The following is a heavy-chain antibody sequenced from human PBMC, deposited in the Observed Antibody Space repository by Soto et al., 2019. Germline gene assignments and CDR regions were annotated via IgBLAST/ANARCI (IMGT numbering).Heavy chain of an antibody. J-gene: IGHJ4*02. CDR1: GGSISTYY. D-gene: IGHD3-3*01. CDR2: IYYNGRT. V-gene: IGHV4-59*01. CDR3: ARDGSGYDFWSGPYFFDY. Sequence: QVQLQESGPGLVKPSETLSLTGTVSGGSISTYYWSWIRQPPGKGLEWIGYIYYNGRTKYNPSLESRVTISLDTSKSQFSLKLSSVSAADTAVYYCARDGSGYDFWSGPYFFDYWGPGTLVTVSS.